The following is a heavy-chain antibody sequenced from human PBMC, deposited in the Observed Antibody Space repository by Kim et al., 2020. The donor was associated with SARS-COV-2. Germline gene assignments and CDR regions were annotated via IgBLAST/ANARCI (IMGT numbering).Heavy chain of an antibody. J-gene: IGHJ6*02. CDR1: GFTFSSYA. CDR3: ARASVVPAAMSRYYYGMDV. Sequence: GGSLRLSCAASGFTFSSYAMHWVRQAPGKGLEWVAVISFDGSNKDYADSVKGRFTISRDNSKNTLYLQMNSLRVEDTAVYYCARASVVPAAMSRYYYGMDVWGQGTTVTVSS. D-gene: IGHD2-2*01. V-gene: IGHV3-30*04. CDR2: ISFDGSNK.